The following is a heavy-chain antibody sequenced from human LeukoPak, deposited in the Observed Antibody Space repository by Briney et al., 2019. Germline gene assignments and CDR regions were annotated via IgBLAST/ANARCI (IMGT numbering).Heavy chain of an antibody. J-gene: IGHJ4*02. CDR3: ARGPDVIGSYGWSSAFDY. CDR1: GGSISSGDYY. Sequence: SETLSLTCTVSGGSISSGDYYWSWIRQPPGKGLEWIGYIYYSGSTYYNPSLKSRVTISVDTSKNRFSLKLSSVTAADTAVYYCARGPDVIGSYGWSSAFDYWGQGTLVTVSS. V-gene: IGHV4-30-4*08. D-gene: IGHD1-26*01. CDR2: IYYSGST.